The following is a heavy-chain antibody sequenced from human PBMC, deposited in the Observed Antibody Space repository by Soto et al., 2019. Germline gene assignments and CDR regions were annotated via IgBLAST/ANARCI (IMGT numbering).Heavy chain of an antibody. CDR3: ARAGPDFGYDSHSSGWYGGLGY. V-gene: IGHV1-2*04. Sequence: GASVKVSCKASGYTFTGYYMHWVRQAPGQGLEWMGWINPNSGGTNYAQKFQGWVTMTRDTSISTAYMELSRLRSDDTAVYYCARAGPDFGYDSHSSGWYGGLGYWGQGTLVTVSS. CDR2: INPNSGGT. J-gene: IGHJ4*02. CDR1: GYTFTGYY. D-gene: IGHD6-19*01.